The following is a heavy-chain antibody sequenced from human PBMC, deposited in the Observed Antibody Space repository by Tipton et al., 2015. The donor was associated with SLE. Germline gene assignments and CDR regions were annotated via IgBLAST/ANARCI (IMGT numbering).Heavy chain of an antibody. D-gene: IGHD1-7*01. V-gene: IGHV4-38-2*01. CDR3: ARGTRGSYDSNYSFDY. Sequence: TLSLTCAVSGYSISSGYYWGWIRQPPGKGLEWSGSIYHSGSTYYNPSLKSRVTISVDTSKSQFSLKLGSVTAADTAVYYCARGTRGSYDSNYSFDYWGQGTLVTVSS. J-gene: IGHJ4*02. CDR1: GYSISSGYY. CDR2: IYHSGST.